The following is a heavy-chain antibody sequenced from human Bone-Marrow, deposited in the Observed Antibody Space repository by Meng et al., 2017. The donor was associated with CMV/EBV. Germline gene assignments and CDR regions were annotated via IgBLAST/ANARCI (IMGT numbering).Heavy chain of an antibody. V-gene: IGHV4-39*07. D-gene: IGHD2-2*01. CDR2: IYYSGST. CDR1: GGSISSSSYY. Sequence: SETLSLTCTVSGGSISSSSYYWGWIRQPPGKGLEWIGSIYYSGSTYYNPSLKSRVTISVDTSKNQFSLKLSSVTAADTAVYYCASRGEDIGVVPAGNWGQGTLVTVSS. J-gene: IGHJ4*02. CDR3: ASRGEDIGVVPAGN.